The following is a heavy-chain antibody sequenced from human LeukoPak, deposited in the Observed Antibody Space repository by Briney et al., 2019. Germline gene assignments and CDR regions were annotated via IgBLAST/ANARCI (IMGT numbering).Heavy chain of an antibody. V-gene: IGHV4-59*01. CDR1: SGSISSYY. D-gene: IGHD1-1*01. CDR3: ARTGTEEAYLGMDV. J-gene: IGHJ6*03. CDR2: IYYSGST. Sequence: SETLSLTCTVSSGSISSYYWSWIRQPPGKGLEWSGDIYYSGSTNSNPSLKSRVTISVDTSKNQFSLKLSSVTAADTAVYYCARTGTEEAYLGMDVWGKGTTVTVSS.